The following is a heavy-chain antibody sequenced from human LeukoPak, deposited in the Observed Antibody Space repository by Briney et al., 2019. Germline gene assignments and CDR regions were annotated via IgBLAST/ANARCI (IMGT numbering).Heavy chain of an antibody. V-gene: IGHV1-18*01. CDR3: ARGDYYDSSALY. CDR1: GYTFTSYG. Sequence: GASVKLSCKASGYTFTSYGISWTRQAPGQGLEWMGWISAYNGNTNYAQKLQGRVTMTTDTSTSTAYMELRSLRSDDSAVYYCARGDYYDSSALYWGQGTLVTVSS. J-gene: IGHJ4*02. D-gene: IGHD3-22*01. CDR2: ISAYNGNT.